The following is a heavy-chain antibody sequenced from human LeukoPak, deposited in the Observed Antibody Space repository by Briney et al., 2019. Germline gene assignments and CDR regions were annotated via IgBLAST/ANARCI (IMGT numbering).Heavy chain of an antibody. CDR3: ARVILGGDAIGDHYYYYYMDV. CDR1: GGTFSSYA. Sequence: GASVKVSCKASGGTFSSYAISWVRQAPGQGLEWMGGIIPIFGTANYAQKFQGRVTITADESTSTAYMELSSLRSEDTAVYYCARVILGGDAIGDHYYYYYMDVWGKGTTVTISS. J-gene: IGHJ6*03. V-gene: IGHV1-69*13. CDR2: IIPIFGTA. D-gene: IGHD4-17*01.